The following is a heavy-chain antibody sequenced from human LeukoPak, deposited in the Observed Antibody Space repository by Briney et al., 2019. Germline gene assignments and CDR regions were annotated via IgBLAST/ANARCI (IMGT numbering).Heavy chain of an antibody. D-gene: IGHD6-13*01. CDR3: ARGFRYSSSWYVLAPLY. Sequence: WASVKVSCKASGYTFTSYAMNCVRQAPGQGLEWMGWINTNTGNPTYAQGFTGRFVFSLDTSVSTAYLQISSLKAEDTAVYYCARGFRYSSSWYVLAPLYWGQGTLVTVSS. V-gene: IGHV7-4-1*02. CDR2: INTNTGNP. J-gene: IGHJ4*02. CDR1: GYTFTSYA.